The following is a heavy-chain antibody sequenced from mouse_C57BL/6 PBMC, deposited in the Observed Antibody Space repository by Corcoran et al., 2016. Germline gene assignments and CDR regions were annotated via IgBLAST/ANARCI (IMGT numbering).Heavy chain of an antibody. V-gene: IGHV1-18*01. CDR2: INPNNGGT. J-gene: IGHJ2*01. Sequence: EVQLQQSGPELVKPGASVKIPCKASGYTFTDYNMDWVKQSHGKSLEWIGDINPNNGGTIYNQKFKGKATLTVDKSSSTAYMELRSLTSEDTAVYYCARQESSGYVYFDYWGQGTTLTVSS. CDR1: GYTFTDYN. D-gene: IGHD3-2*02. CDR3: ARQESSGYVYFDY.